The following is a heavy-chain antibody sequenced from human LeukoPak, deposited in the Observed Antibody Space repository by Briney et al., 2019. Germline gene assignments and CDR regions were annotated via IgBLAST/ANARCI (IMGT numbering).Heavy chain of an antibody. D-gene: IGHD4-11*01. Sequence: GGSLRLSCAASGFTFSTYWMSWVRQAPGKGLEWVANIKYDGSEKYYVDSVKGRFTISRDNAKNSLYLQMNSLRAEDAAVYYCAKDRLQFFDFWGQGTLVTVSS. V-gene: IGHV3-7*05. CDR1: GFTFSTYW. CDR2: IKYDGSEK. CDR3: AKDRLQFFDF. J-gene: IGHJ4*02.